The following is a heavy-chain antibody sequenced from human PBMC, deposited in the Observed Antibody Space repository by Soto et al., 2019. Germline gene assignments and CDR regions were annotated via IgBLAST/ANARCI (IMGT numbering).Heavy chain of an antibody. D-gene: IGHD2-15*01. CDR2: INAGNGNT. V-gene: IGHV1-3*01. CDR3: ARGTRSSCSGGSCYPTFDY. CDR1: GYTFTSYA. J-gene: IGHJ4*02. Sequence: ASVKVSCKASGYTFTSYAMHWVRQAPGQMLEWMGWINAGNGNTKYSQKFQGRVTITRDTSASTAYMELSSLRSEDTAVYYCARGTRSSCSGGSCYPTFDYWGQGTLVTVSS.